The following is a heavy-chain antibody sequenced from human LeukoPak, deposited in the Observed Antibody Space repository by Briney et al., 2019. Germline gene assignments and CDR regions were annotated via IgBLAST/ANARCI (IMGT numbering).Heavy chain of an antibody. CDR2: ISSSSSTI. Sequence: GGSLRLSCEASRFTFKNAWMIWVRQAPGKGPEWVSYISSSSSTIYYADSVKGRFTISRDNAKNSLYLQLNSLRAEDTAVYYCAKGRRAPLVGTITKSWIDYWGQGTLVTVSS. CDR1: RFTFKNAW. CDR3: AKGRRAPLVGTITKSWIDY. D-gene: IGHD1-7*01. J-gene: IGHJ4*02. V-gene: IGHV3-48*01.